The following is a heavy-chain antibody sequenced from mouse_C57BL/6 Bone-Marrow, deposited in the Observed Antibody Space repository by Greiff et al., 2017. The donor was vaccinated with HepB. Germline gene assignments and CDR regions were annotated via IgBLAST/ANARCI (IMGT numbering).Heavy chain of an antibody. V-gene: IGHV1-55*01. CDR3: ARRGTVKRYFDV. D-gene: IGHD1-1*01. CDR1: GYTFTSYW. Sequence: QVQLQQSGAELVKPGASVTRSCKAAGYTFTSYWITRVKQRPGQGLEWSGDIYHGSGSTNYTEKFKSKATLTVDTSSSQAYMQLSSLTSEDSAVYYCARRGTVKRYFDVWGTGTTVTVSS. J-gene: IGHJ1*03. CDR2: IYHGSGST.